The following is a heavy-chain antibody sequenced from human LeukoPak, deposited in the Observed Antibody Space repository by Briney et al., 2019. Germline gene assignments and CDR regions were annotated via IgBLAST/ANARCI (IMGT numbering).Heavy chain of an antibody. D-gene: IGHD2-2*02. V-gene: IGHV3-30*02. Sequence: PGGSLRLSCAASGFTFSSYGMHWVRQAPGKGLEWVAFIRYDGSNKHYADSVKGRFTISRDNSKNTLYLQMNSLRAEDTAVYYCAKDEGFCSSTSCYKDYWGQGTLVTVSS. CDR2: IRYDGSNK. J-gene: IGHJ4*02. CDR1: GFTFSSYG. CDR3: AKDEGFCSSTSCYKDY.